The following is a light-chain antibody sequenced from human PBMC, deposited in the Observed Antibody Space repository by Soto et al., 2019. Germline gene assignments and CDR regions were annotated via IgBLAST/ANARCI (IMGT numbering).Light chain of an antibody. CDR2: EVT. CDR1: SSDVGGYNW. CDR3: VSYAGSSSV. V-gene: IGLV2-8*01. J-gene: IGLJ1*01. Sequence: QSALTQPPSASGSPGQSVTIYCTGTSSDVGGYNWVSWHQQHPGKAPKLIIYEVTKRPSGVPDRFSGSKSGNTASLTVSGLQAEDEADYYCVSYAGSSSVFGTGTKLTVL.